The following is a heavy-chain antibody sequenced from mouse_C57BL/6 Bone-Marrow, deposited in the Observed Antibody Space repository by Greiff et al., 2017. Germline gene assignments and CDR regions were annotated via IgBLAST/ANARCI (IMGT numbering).Heavy chain of an antibody. D-gene: IGHD4-1*01. CDR1: GYTFTSYW. Sequence: QVHVKQPGAELVKPGASVKLSCKASGYTFTSYWMHWVKQRPGQGLEWIGMIHPNSGSTNYNEKFKSKATLTVDKSSSTAYMQLISLTSEDAAVYYCAILGPDYWGQGTTLTVSS. CDR2: IHPNSGST. CDR3: AILGPDY. V-gene: IGHV1-64*01. J-gene: IGHJ2*01.